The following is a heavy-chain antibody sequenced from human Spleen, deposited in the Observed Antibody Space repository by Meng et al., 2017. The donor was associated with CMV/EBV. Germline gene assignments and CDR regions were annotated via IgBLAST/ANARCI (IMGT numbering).Heavy chain of an antibody. CDR1: GGSISSSSYY. V-gene: IGHV4-61*05. Sequence: SETLSLTCTVSGGSISSSSYYWGWIRQPPGKGLEWIGYIYYSGSTNYNPSLKSRVTISVDTSKNQFSLKLSSVTAADTAVYYCARTQPYSNVVDYWGQGTLVTVSS. CDR2: IYYSGST. J-gene: IGHJ4*02. D-gene: IGHD4-11*01. CDR3: ARTQPYSNVVDY.